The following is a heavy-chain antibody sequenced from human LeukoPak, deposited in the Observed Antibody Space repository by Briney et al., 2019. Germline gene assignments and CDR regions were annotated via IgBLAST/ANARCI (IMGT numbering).Heavy chain of an antibody. V-gene: IGHV3-30*18. CDR1: GFTFSSYA. CDR3: AKVHLTYYYDSSGYGFQDY. J-gene: IGHJ4*02. D-gene: IGHD3-22*01. CDR2: ISYDGSNK. Sequence: GGSLRLSCAASGFTFSSYAMHWVRQAPGKGLEWVAVISYDGSNKYYIDSMQGRFTISRDNSKNTLDLQMNSLRAEDTAVYYCAKVHLTYYYDSSGYGFQDYWGQGTLVTVSS.